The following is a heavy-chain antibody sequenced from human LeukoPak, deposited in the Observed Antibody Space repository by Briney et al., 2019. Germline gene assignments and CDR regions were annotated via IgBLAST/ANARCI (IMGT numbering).Heavy chain of an antibody. CDR3: ARDRPSFYGQLFDY. J-gene: IGHJ4*02. V-gene: IGHV1-69*13. CDR2: IIPIFGTA. CDR1: GGTFNSYA. D-gene: IGHD2/OR15-2a*01. Sequence: ASVKVSCKASGGTFNSYAISWVRQAPGQGLEWMGGIIPIFGTANYAQKFQGRVTITADESTSTAYMELSSLRSEDTAVYYCARDRPSFYGQLFDYWGQGTLVTVSS.